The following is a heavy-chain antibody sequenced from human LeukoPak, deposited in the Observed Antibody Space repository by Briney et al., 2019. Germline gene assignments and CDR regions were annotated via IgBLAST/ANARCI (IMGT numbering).Heavy chain of an antibody. CDR1: GYTFTGYH. V-gene: IGHV1-2*02. CDR2: INPDSGGT. J-gene: IGHJ6*03. CDR3: ARTFYYGSGRARYMDV. D-gene: IGHD3-10*01. Sequence: ASVKVSCKASGYTFTGYHMHWVRQAPGQGLEWMGWINPDSGGTDYAQKFQGRVTMTRDTSISTAYMELSRLRSDDTAMYYCARTFYYGSGRARYMDVWGKGTTVTVSS.